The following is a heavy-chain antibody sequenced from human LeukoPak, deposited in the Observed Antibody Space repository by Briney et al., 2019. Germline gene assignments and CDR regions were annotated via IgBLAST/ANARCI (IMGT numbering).Heavy chain of an antibody. J-gene: IGHJ4*02. V-gene: IGHV1-24*01. Sequence: ASVKVSFKVSGYSLTDLSIHWVRQAPGKGLEWMGGFHPEDGETSFAQKFQGRVTVTEDTSTDTAYMELSSLRSQDTAVYYCATAGRYDFGSGHPYWGQGTMVTVSS. CDR3: ATAGRYDFGSGHPY. D-gene: IGHD3-3*01. CDR1: GYSLTDLS. CDR2: FHPEDGET.